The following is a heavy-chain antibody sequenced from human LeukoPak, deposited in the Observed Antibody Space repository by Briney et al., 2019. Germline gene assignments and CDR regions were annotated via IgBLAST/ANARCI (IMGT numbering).Heavy chain of an antibody. CDR3: ARHSSGYYSGGAFDI. D-gene: IGHD3-22*01. V-gene: IGHV5-51*01. CDR2: IYPGDSDT. Sequence: GESLKISCKGSGYSFTSYWIGWVRQMPGKGLEWMGIIYPGDSDTRYSPSFQGQVTISADKSISTAYLQWSSLKASDTAMYYCARHSSGYYSGGAFDIWGQGTMVTVS. CDR1: GYSFTSYW. J-gene: IGHJ3*02.